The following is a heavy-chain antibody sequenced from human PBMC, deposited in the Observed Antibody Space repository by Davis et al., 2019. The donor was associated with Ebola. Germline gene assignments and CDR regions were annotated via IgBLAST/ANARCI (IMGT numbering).Heavy chain of an antibody. CDR3: ARSIVGGKSGRWFDP. CDR2: IYLGDSDT. V-gene: IGHV5-51*01. CDR1: GYSLSNYW. D-gene: IGHD4-23*01. J-gene: IGHJ5*02. Sequence: GESLKISCKGAGYSLSNYWIGWVRQMPGKGLEWMGVIYLGDSDTRYSPSFQGQVTISADKSTNTAYLQWSSLKASDTAMYYCARSIVGGKSGRWFDPWGQGTLVTVSS.